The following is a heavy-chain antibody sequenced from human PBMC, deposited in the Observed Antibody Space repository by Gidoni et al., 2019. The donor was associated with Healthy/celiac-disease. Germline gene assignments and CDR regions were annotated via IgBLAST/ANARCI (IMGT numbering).Heavy chain of an antibody. CDR1: GDSVSRNSAA. CDR2: TYYRSKWYN. V-gene: IGHV6-1*01. J-gene: IGHJ4*02. CDR3: VSWAAAGRWSFFDY. D-gene: IGHD6-13*01. Sequence: QVQLQQSGPVLVKPSQTLSLTCAISGDSVSRNSAAWNWIRQSPSRGLEWLGRTYYRSKWYNDYAVSVKSRITINPDTSKNQFSLQLNSVTPEDTAVYYCVSWAAAGRWSFFDYWGQGTLVTVSS.